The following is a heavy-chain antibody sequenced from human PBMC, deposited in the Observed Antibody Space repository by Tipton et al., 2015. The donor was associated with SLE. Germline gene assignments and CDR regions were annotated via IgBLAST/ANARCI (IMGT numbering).Heavy chain of an antibody. Sequence: TLSLTCTVSGYSVSRGYYWGWIRQPPGGGLEWLGGVYPGGTASYNPSLKSRVTVSVDTAKNQFSLKLTSVTAADTAVYYCARDPLRDYGGQTAPESWGQGTLVTVSS. CDR3: ARDPLRDYGGQTAPES. J-gene: IGHJ5*02. D-gene: IGHD4-23*01. V-gene: IGHV4-38-2*02. CDR1: GYSVSRGYY. CDR2: VYPGGTA.